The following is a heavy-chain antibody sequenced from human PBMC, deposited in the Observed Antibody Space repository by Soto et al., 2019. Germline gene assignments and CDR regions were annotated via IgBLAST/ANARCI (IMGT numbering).Heavy chain of an antibody. CDR1: GFTFSNYE. CDR2: ISNNGAHT. Sequence: EAQLVESGGGLVQPGGSLRLSCAASGFTFSNYEMHWVRQAPGKGLEYVSGISNNGAHTDYAKSVKGRFTISRDNSENTLYLQRGSLRAEDMALYYCAIRGYGSGWPNVYMDVWGKGTTVTVSS. D-gene: IGHD6-25*01. CDR3: AIRGYGSGWPNVYMDV. J-gene: IGHJ6*03. V-gene: IGHV3-64*01.